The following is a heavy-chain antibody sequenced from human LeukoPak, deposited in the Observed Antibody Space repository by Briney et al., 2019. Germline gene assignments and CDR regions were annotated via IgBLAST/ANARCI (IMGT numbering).Heavy chain of an antibody. CDR2: IRAYNGNT. CDR1: GYPFTSYG. J-gene: IGHJ4*02. Sequence: ASVKVFCKASGYPFTSYGISWVRQAPGQGLEGMGGIRAYNGNTDYAQKLQGRVTMTTDTFTATAYMELRRLRSDDTAVYYCARDLFSGSGSHSGYWGQGTLVTVSS. V-gene: IGHV1-18*04. D-gene: IGHD3-10*01. CDR3: ARDLFSGSGSHSGY.